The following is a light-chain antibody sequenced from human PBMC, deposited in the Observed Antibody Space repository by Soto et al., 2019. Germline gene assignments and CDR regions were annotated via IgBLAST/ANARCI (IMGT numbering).Light chain of an antibody. V-gene: IGLV2-8*01. CDR3: TSYAGGNNV. J-gene: IGLJ1*01. CDR1: SSDVGGYNY. CDR2: EVN. Sequence: QSALTQPPSASGSPGQSVTISCTGTSSDVGGYNYVSWYQQYPGKVPKLMVYEVNNRPSGVPDRFSGSKSGNTASLTVSGLQDEDEDDYYCTSYAGGNNVFGTGTKVTVL.